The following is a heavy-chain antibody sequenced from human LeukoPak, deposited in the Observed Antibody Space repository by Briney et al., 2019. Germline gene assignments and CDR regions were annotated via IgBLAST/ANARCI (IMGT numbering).Heavy chain of an antibody. V-gene: IGHV4-34*01. CDR1: GGSFSGYY. D-gene: IGHD2-21*01. CDR3: ARGPAYCGGDCSNWFDP. J-gene: IGHJ5*02. Sequence: SETLSLTCAVYGGSFSGYYWSWIRQPPGKGLEWIGEINHSGSTNYNPSLKSRVTISVDTSKNQFSLKLSSVTAADTALYYCARGPAYCGGDCSNWFDPWGQGTLVTVSS. CDR2: INHSGST.